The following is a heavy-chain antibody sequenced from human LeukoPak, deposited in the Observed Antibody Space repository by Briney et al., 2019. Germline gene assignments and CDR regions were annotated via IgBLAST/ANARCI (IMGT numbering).Heavy chain of an antibody. CDR2: IKQDGSEK. J-gene: IGHJ6*02. V-gene: IGHV3-7*01. Sequence: QPGGSLRLSCAASGFTFSSYWMSWVRQAPGKGLEWVANIKQDGSEKYYVDSVKGRFTISRDNAKNSLYLQMNSLRAEDTAVYYCARDLLTWEPTDSRGYYYYYGMDVWGQGTTVTVSS. CDR3: ARDLLTWEPTDSRGYYYYYGMDV. CDR1: GFTFSSYW. D-gene: IGHD1-26*01.